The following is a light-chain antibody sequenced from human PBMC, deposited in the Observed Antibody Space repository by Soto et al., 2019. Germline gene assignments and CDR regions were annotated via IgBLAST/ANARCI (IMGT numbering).Light chain of an antibody. V-gene: IGKV1-9*01. CDR2: AAS. Sequence: DIQLTQSPSFLSASVGDRVSITCRASQGIGNYLAWYQQKPGKAPNLLIYAASTLQSGVPSRFSGSGSGTEYTLTISSLQPEDFATYFCQQLNTFPPFFTFGPGTKVDIK. CDR3: QQLNTFPPFFT. J-gene: IGKJ3*01. CDR1: QGIGNY.